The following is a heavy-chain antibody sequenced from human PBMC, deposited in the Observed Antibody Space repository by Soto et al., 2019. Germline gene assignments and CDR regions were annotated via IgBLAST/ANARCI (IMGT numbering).Heavy chain of an antibody. D-gene: IGHD6-19*01. CDR2: INRSGGT. CDR1: GGSLSRYS. Sequence: QVHLQQWGAGLLKPSETLSLSCTVYGGSLSRYSWSWIRQSPGKGLEWIGEINRSGGTDYNPSLKSRVTISADTSKNQFSLKLTSVTAADTAVYYCVGVAGTPTFDYWGQGTLVTVSS. CDR3: VGVAGTPTFDY. V-gene: IGHV4-34*01. J-gene: IGHJ4*02.